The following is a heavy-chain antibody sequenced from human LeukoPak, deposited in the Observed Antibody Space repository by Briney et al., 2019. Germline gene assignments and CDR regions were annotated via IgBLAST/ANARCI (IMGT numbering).Heavy chain of an antibody. CDR3: ARERREQLLPPYTRLVTYFDY. CDR2: IYYSGSI. V-gene: IGHV4-39*07. J-gene: IGHJ4*02. D-gene: IGHD1-26*01. CDR1: GGSISSSSYY. Sequence: PSETLSLTCTVSGGSISSSSYYWGWIRQPPGKGLGWIGSIYYSGSIYYNPSLKSRVTISVDTSKNQLSLKLRSVTAADTAVYYCARERREQLLPPYTRLVTYFDYWGQGTLVTVSS.